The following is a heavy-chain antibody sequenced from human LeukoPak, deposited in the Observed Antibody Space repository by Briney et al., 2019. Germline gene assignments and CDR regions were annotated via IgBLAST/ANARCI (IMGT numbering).Heavy chain of an antibody. CDR3: AKYDGPYSTPWFSVGLIDY. D-gene: IGHD6-13*01. Sequence: GRSLTLSCAASGFSFSTYAMLGVRQAPGKGLVWVAVLSNGGSKTRYADSVKGRFTISRDNSRNTLYMEMNSLTTEDTAVYYCAKYDGPYSTPWFSVGLIDYWGQGTLVTVSS. CDR2: LSNGGSKT. V-gene: IGHV3-30*18. J-gene: IGHJ4*02. CDR1: GFSFSTYA.